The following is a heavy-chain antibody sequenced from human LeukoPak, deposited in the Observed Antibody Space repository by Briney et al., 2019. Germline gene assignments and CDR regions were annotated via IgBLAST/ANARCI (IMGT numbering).Heavy chain of an antibody. V-gene: IGHV4-59*01. CDR2: IYDSGST. CDR3: ARDRSRGAPFDY. D-gene: IGHD2-2*01. Sequence: PSETLSLTCTVSGGSISSYYWSWIRQPPGKGLEWIGNIYDSGSTNYNPSLKSRVTISVDTSKNQLFLKLSSVTAADTAIYYCARDRSRGAPFDYWGQGTLVTVSS. J-gene: IGHJ4*02. CDR1: GGSISSYY.